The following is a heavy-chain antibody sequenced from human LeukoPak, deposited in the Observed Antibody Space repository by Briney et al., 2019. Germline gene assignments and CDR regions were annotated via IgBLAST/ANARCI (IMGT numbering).Heavy chain of an antibody. CDR1: GFTFSSYT. CDR2: IGGSGDST. J-gene: IGHJ4*02. Sequence: GGSLRLSCAASGFTFSSYTMNWVRQAPGKGLEWVSAIGGSGDSTYYADSVKGRFTISRDNSKNTLYLQMNSLRAEDTAVYYCARQRGYSYGLIDYWGQGTLVTVSS. D-gene: IGHD5-18*01. CDR3: ARQRGYSYGLIDY. V-gene: IGHV3-23*01.